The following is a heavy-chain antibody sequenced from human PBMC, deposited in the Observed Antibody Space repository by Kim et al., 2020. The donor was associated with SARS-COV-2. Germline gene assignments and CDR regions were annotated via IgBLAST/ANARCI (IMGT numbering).Heavy chain of an antibody. CDR3: ARTWAGDTAMQFDY. D-gene: IGHD5-18*01. Sequence: SQKFQGRVTITRDTSASTAYMELSSLRSEDTAVYYCARTWAGDTAMQFDYWGQGTLVTVSS. J-gene: IGHJ4*02. V-gene: IGHV1-3*01.